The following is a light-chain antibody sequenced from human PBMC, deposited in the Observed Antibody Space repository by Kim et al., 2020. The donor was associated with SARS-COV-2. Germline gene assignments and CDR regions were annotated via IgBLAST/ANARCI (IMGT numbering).Light chain of an antibody. Sequence: LSPGERAPLSCRASQSVRSSYLAWYQRKPGQALRLLIYDASSRATGIPDRFSGSGSGTDFTLTISRLEPEDFAVYYCQQYSSVPLTLGGGTKVEI. V-gene: IGKV3-20*01. CDR2: DAS. CDR1: QSVRSSY. CDR3: QQYSSVPLT. J-gene: IGKJ4*01.